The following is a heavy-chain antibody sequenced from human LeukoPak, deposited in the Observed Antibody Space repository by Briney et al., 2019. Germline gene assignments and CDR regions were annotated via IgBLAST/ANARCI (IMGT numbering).Heavy chain of an antibody. Sequence: GGSLRLSCAASGFTFDDYAMHWVRQAPGKGLEWVSLISWDGGSTYYADSVKGRFTISRDNSKNSLYLQMNSLRAEDTALYYCAKGAAAAGARYYYYMDVWGKGTTVTVSS. CDR3: AKGAAAAGARYYYYMDV. J-gene: IGHJ6*03. D-gene: IGHD6-13*01. V-gene: IGHV3-43D*03. CDR2: ISWDGGST. CDR1: GFTFDDYA.